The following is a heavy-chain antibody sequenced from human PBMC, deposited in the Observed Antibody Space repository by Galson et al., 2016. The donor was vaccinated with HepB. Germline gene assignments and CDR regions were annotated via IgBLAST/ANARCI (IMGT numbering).Heavy chain of an antibody. CDR2: IYNTGRT. J-gene: IGHJ5*02. CDR1: GFTVSNLY. D-gene: IGHD2-2*01. Sequence: SLRPSCAASGFTVSNLYMTWVRQAPGKGLYWVALIYNTGRTTYADSVKGRFIISRDNSKNMMFLQMNNLRADDTAVYYCATQSASTKCYWCFDPWGQGTLVTVSS. V-gene: IGHV3-53*01. CDR3: ATQSASTKCYWCFDP.